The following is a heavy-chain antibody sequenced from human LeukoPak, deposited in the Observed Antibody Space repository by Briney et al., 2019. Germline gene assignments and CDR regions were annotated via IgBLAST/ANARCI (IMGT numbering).Heavy chain of an antibody. CDR3: ARGIYAYYDILTGYHPLDY. CDR1: GGSISSGDYY. J-gene: IGHJ4*02. V-gene: IGHV4-30-4*08. CDR2: IYYSGST. D-gene: IGHD3-9*01. Sequence: PSQTLSLTCTVSGGSISSGDYYWSWIRQPPGKGLEWIGYIYYSGSTYYNPSLKSRVTISVDTSKNQFSRKLSSVTAADTAVYYCARGIYAYYDILTGYHPLDYWGQGTLVTVSS.